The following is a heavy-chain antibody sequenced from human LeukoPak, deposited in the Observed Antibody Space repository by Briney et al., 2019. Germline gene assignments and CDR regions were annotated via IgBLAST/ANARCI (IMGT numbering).Heavy chain of an antibody. D-gene: IGHD4-17*01. J-gene: IGHJ4*02. V-gene: IGHV4-59*08. CDR2: IYYSGST. CDR1: GGSISSYY. CDR3: ARRSAVTNNFDY. Sequence: SETLSLTCTVSGGSISSYYWSWIWQPPGKGLEWIGYIYYSGSTNYNPSLKSRVTISVDTSKNQFSLKLSSVTAADTAVYYCARRSAVTNNFDYWGQGTLVTVSS.